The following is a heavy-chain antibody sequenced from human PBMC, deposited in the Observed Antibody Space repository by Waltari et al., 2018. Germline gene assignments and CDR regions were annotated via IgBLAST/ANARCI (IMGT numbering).Heavy chain of an antibody. Sequence: EVQLVESGGGLVQPGGSLRLSCAASGFSFSNYRMSWVRQAPGKGLEWVANIKQDGREKYYVDSVRGRLTVSRDNAKNTLYLQMNSLRAEDTAVYYCARVTGILEWLGVYYFDYWGQGTLVTVSS. V-gene: IGHV3-7*01. CDR1: GFSFSNYR. J-gene: IGHJ4*02. CDR2: IKQDGREK. CDR3: ARVTGILEWLGVYYFDY. D-gene: IGHD3-3*01.